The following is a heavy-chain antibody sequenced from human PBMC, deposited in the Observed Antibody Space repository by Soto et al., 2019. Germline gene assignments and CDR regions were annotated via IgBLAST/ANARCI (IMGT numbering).Heavy chain of an antibody. D-gene: IGHD6-19*01. Sequence: ASVKVSCKASGYTFTSYAMHWVRQAPGQRLEWMGWINAGNGNTKYSQKFQGRVTITRDTSASTAYMELNSVTPEDTAVYYCARVSTGWYFDYWGQGTLVTVSS. CDR2: INAGNGNT. CDR1: GYTFTSYA. V-gene: IGHV1-3*01. J-gene: IGHJ4*02. CDR3: ARVSTGWYFDY.